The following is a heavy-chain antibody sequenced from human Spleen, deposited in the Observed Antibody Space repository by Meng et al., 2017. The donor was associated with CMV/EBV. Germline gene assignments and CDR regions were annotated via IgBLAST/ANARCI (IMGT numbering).Heavy chain of an antibody. CDR1: GASISSSSYF. D-gene: IGHD1-26*01. Sequence: SETLSLTCTVSGASISSSSYFWDWIRQSPGKGLEWIGSLSYGGSIYYNSSLKSRVTISVDMSKNQITLRLRSVTAADTAVYYCARGGSWFDPWGPGTLVTVSS. V-gene: IGHV4-39*06. J-gene: IGHJ5*02. CDR2: LSYGGSI. CDR3: ARGGSWFDP.